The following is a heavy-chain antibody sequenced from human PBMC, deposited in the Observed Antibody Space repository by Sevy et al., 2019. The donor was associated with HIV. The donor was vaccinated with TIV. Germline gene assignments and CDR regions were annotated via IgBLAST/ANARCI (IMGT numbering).Heavy chain of an antibody. V-gene: IGHV1-2*02. CDR2: INPNDGVT. CDR3: ARLTTMPTSDLYGMDV. Sequence: ASVKVSCKASGYTFTDYYIHWVRQAPGQGLEWMAWINPNDGVTNYAQRFQGGVTVSRDTSISTAYMELRRLRSDDTAIYYCARLTTMPTSDLYGMDVWGQGTTVTVSS. D-gene: IGHD1-1*01. CDR1: GYTFTDYY. J-gene: IGHJ6*02.